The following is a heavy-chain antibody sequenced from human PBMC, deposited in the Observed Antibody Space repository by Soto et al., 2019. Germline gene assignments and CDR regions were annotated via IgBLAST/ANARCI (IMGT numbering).Heavy chain of an antibody. D-gene: IGHD6-13*01. CDR1: GGSISSGGHY. CDR2: IYYSGST. Sequence: QVQLQESGPGLVKPSQTLSLTCTVSGGSISSGGHYWSWIRQHPGKGLEWIGYIYYSGSTYYNPSLKTRVTISVDTSKNQFSLKLSSVTAADTAVYYCATLHYNSSWYGSDYWGQGTLVTVSS. V-gene: IGHV4-31*03. CDR3: ATLHYNSSWYGSDY. J-gene: IGHJ4*02.